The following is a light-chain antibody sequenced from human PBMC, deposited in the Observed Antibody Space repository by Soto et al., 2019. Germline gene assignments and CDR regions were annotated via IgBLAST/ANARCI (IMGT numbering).Light chain of an antibody. V-gene: IGLV1-44*01. CDR3: AAWDDSLNAVV. CDR2: SNN. CDR1: SSNIGSNT. J-gene: IGLJ2*01. Sequence: QAVVTQPPSASGTPGQRVTISCSGSSSNIGSNTVNWYQQFPGTAPKLLIYSNNQRPSGVPDRFSGSKSGTSASLAISGLQSEDEADYYCAAWDDSLNAVVFGGGTKVTVL.